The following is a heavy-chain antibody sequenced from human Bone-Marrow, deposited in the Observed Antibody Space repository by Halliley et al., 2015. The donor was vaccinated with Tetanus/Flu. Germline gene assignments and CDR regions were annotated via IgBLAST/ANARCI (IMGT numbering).Heavy chain of an antibody. CDR2: INAGNGNT. Sequence: WMGWINAGNGNTKYSQKFQGRVTITRDTSASTAYMELSSLRSEDTAVYYCARDPRYYYYYGMDVWGQGTTVTVSS. J-gene: IGHJ6*02. CDR3: ARDPRYYYYYGMDV. V-gene: IGHV1-3*01.